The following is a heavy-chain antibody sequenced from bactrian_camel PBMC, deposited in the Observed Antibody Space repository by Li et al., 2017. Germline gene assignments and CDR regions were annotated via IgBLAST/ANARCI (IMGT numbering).Heavy chain of an antibody. J-gene: IGHJ4*01. V-gene: IGHV3S19*01. D-gene: IGHD6*01. CDR2: ITNGSP. CDR3: AAGYGGSWLDY. Sequence: DVQLVESGGGLVQPGGSLRLSCATSGFDFGGKWMNWVRQAPGKGLEWVSRITNGSPVYAESVKGRFTMSKDNAKNTLYLQLNSLKTEDTAMYYCAAGYGGSWLDYWGQGTQVTVS. CDR1: GFDFGGKW.